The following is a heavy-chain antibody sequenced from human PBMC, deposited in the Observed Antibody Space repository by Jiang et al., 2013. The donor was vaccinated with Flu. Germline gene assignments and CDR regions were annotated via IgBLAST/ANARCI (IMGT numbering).Heavy chain of an antibody. CDR3: ARLYSSSWYAPYYYYYYMDV. CDR1: GYSFTDYW. J-gene: IGHJ6*03. CDR2: IHPGDSDT. V-gene: IGHV5-51*01. Sequence: GAEVKKPGESLKISCKASGYSFTDYWIAWVRQMPGKGLEWMGIIHPGDSDTKYSPSFQGQVTFSVDKSINTAYLQWSSLKASDTAMYYCARLYSSSWYAPYYYYYYMDVWGKGTTVTVSS. D-gene: IGHD6-13*01.